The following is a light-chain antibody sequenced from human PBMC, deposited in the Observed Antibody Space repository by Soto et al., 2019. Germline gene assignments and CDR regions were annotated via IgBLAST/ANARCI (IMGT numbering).Light chain of an antibody. J-gene: IGKJ3*01. V-gene: IGKV1-5*01. CDR2: DAS. Sequence: DIQVTQSPSTLSASVGDRVTITCRASQSISSWLAWYQQKPGKAPKLLIYDASSLESGVPSRFSGSGSGTEFTLTISSLQPDDFAPYYCQQYNTYSFTFGPGTKVDIK. CDR3: QQYNTYSFT. CDR1: QSISSW.